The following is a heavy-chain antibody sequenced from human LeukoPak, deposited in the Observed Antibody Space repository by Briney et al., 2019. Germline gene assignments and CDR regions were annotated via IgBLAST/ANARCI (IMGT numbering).Heavy chain of an antibody. Sequence: GASLKVSCKASGYTFTGYYMHWVRQTPGHGLECMGWINPNSGGTNYAQKFQGRVTMTRDTSISTAYMELSRLRSDDTAVYYCARDREDYALDYWGQGTLVTVSS. V-gene: IGHV1-2*02. CDR3: ARDREDYALDY. CDR1: GYTFTGYY. D-gene: IGHD3-16*01. J-gene: IGHJ4*02. CDR2: INPNSGGT.